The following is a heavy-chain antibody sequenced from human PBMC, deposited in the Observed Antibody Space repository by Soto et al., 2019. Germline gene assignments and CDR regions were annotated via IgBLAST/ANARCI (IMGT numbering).Heavy chain of an antibody. D-gene: IGHD2-21*02. CDR1: GFTFSDYY. V-gene: IGHV3-11*04. CDR3: ATSSGYWSNTDCYPNYFDS. CDR2: ISSSGSTI. J-gene: IGHJ4*02. Sequence: GSLRLSCAASGFTFSDYYMSWIRQAPGKGLEWVSYISSSGSTIYYADSVKGRFTISRDNAKNSLYLQMNSLRAEDTAVYYCATSSGYWSNTDCYPNYFDSWGQGTLVT.